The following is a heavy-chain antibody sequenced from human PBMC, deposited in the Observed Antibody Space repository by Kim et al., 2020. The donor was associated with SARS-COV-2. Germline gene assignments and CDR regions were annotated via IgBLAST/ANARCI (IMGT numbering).Heavy chain of an antibody. CDR1: GGSISSGSYY. D-gene: IGHD3-22*01. CDR3: ARDRSPWYYDSSGYYWFDP. V-gene: IGHV4-61*02. CDR2: IYTSGST. J-gene: IGHJ5*02. Sequence: SETLSLTCTVSGGSISSGSYYWSWIRQPAGKGLEWIGRIYTSGSTNYNPSLKSRVTISVDTSKNQFSLKLSSVTAADTAVYYCARDRSPWYYDSSGYYWFDPWGQGTLVTVSS.